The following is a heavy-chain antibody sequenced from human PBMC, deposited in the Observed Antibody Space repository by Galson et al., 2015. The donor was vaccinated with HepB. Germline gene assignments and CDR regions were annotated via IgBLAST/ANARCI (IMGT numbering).Heavy chain of an antibody. CDR2: ISSSSSTI. Sequence: SLRLSCAASGFTFSSYSMNWVRQAPGKGLEWVSYISSSSSTIYYADSVKGRFTISRDNAKNSLYLQMNSLRAEDTAVYYCASSSWSRSIDYWGQGTLVTVSS. D-gene: IGHD6-13*01. V-gene: IGHV3-48*01. CDR1: GFTFSSYS. CDR3: ASSSWSRSIDY. J-gene: IGHJ4*02.